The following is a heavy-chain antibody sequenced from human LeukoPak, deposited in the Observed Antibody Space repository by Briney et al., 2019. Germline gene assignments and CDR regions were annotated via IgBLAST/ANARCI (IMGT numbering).Heavy chain of an antibody. CDR2: ISSSGNYM. CDR3: ARGARRQQLVPRYFDL. CDR1: GFTFTTYT. D-gene: IGHD6-13*01. J-gene: IGHJ2*01. V-gene: IGHV3-21*01. Sequence: PGGSLRLSCAASGFTFTTYTINWVRQAPGKGLEWVSSISSSGNYMYYADSVKGRFTISRDNAKNSLYLQMNSLRAEDTAVYYCARGARRQQLVPRYFDLWGRGTLVTVSS.